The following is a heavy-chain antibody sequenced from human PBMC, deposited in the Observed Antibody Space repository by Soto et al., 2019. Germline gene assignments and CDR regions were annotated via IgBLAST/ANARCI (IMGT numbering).Heavy chain of an antibody. D-gene: IGHD2-21*02. CDR1: GFTFSAYG. J-gene: IGHJ3*01. CDR3: SRVCGGDCGNAFDV. CDR2: ISFDSRDK. Sequence: QVQLVESGGGVVQPGRSLRLSCAASGFTFSAYGIHWVRQAPGKGLEWVATISFDSRDKLYVDSMNGRLTISRENSRNTVYLQMDSLRAEDTEVYHCSRVCGGDCGNAFDVWGQGTVVAVSP. V-gene: IGHV3-33*05.